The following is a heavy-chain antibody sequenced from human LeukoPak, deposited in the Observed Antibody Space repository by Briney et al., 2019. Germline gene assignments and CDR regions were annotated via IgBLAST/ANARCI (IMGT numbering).Heavy chain of an antibody. V-gene: IGHV3-48*03. Sequence: QPGGSLRLSCAASGFTFRSYEVNWVRQAPGKGLEWVSYISSSGSTIYYADSVKGRFTISRDNAKNSLYLQMNSLRAEDTAVYYCARGLNSLDYWGQGTLVTVSS. J-gene: IGHJ4*02. CDR2: ISSSGSTI. D-gene: IGHD5-24*01. CDR1: GFTFRSYE. CDR3: ARGLNSLDY.